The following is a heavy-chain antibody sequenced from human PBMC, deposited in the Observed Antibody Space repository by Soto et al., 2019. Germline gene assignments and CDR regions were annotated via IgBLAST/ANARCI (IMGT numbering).Heavy chain of an antibody. Sequence: SETLSLTCTVSGGSISSGGYYWSWIRQHPGKGLEWIGYIYYSGSTYYNPSLKSRVTISVDTSKNQFSLKLSSVTAADTAVYYCARLIERYDYVWGSYRYYGMDVWGQGTTVTVSS. CDR1: GGSISSGGYY. D-gene: IGHD3-16*02. V-gene: IGHV4-31*03. CDR2: IYYSGST. J-gene: IGHJ6*02. CDR3: ARLIERYDYVWGSYRYYGMDV.